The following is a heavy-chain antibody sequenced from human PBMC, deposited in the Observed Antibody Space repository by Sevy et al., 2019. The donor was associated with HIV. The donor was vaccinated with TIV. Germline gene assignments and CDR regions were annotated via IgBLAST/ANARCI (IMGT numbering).Heavy chain of an antibody. CDR2: ISSSSSYI. J-gene: IGHJ6*02. D-gene: IGHD2-2*01. Sequence: GGCLRLSCAASGFTFSSYSMSWVRQAPGKGLEWVSSISSSSSYIYYADSVKGRFTISRDNAKNSLYLQMNSLRAEDTAVYYCARDGRDIVVVPADNYYYYGMDVWGQGTTVTVSS. CDR3: ARDGRDIVVVPADNYYYYGMDV. V-gene: IGHV3-21*01. CDR1: GFTFSSYS.